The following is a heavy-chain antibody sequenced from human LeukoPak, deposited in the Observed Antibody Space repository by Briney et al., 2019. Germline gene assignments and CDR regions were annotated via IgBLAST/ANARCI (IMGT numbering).Heavy chain of an antibody. CDR3: ARGYGYYALGFDI. CDR2: IYSGGST. CDR1: GFTVSSNY. Sequence: GGSLRLSCAASGFTVSSNYMSWVSQAPGKGLEWVSVIYSGGSTYYADSVKGRFTITRDNSKNTLYLQMNSLRAEDTAVYYCARGYGYYALGFDIWGQGTMVTVSS. D-gene: IGHD5-18*01. V-gene: IGHV3-66*01. J-gene: IGHJ3*02.